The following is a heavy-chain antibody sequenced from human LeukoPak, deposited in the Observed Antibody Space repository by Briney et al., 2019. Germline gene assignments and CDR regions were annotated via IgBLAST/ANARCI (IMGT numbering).Heavy chain of an antibody. J-gene: IGHJ4*02. CDR1: GGSISSSSYY. Sequence: SETLSLTCTVSGGSISSSSYYWGWIRQPPGKGLEWIVSIYYSGSTYYNPSLKSRVTISVDTSKNQFSLKLSSVTAADTAVYYCARGPDYHWGQGTLVTVSS. CDR2: IYYSGST. D-gene: IGHD1-14*01. CDR3: ARGPDYH. V-gene: IGHV4-39*07.